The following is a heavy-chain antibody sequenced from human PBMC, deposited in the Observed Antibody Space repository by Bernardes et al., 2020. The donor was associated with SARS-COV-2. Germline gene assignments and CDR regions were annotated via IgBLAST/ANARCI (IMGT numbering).Heavy chain of an antibody. Sequence: ASMKVSCKASGYTFTGYYMHWVRQAPGQGLEWMGWINPNSGGTNYAQKFQGWVTMTRDTSISTAYMELSRLRSDDTAVYYCARAGGNYAYYYYGMDVWGQGTTVTVSS. CDR2: INPNSGGT. CDR1: GYTFTGYY. V-gene: IGHV1-2*04. J-gene: IGHJ6*02. CDR3: ARAGGNYAYYYYGMDV. D-gene: IGHD4-4*01.